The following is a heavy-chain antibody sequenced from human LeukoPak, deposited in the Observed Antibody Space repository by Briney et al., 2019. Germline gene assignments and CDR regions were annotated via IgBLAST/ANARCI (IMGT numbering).Heavy chain of an antibody. CDR3: AGAVNWGVDY. D-gene: IGHD7-27*01. V-gene: IGHV4-59*01. J-gene: IGHJ4*02. CDR1: GGSISSYY. Sequence: SETLSLTCTVSGGSISSYYWSWIRQPPGKGLEWIGYIYYSGSTNYNPSLKSRVTISVDTSKNQFSLKLSSVTAADTAVYYCAGAVNWGVDYWGQGTLVTVSS. CDR2: IYYSGST.